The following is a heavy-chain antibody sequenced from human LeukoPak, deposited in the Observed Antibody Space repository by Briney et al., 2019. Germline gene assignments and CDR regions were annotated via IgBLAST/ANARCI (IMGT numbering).Heavy chain of an antibody. V-gene: IGHV3-23*01. Sequence: PGGSLRLSCAASGFTFSNYAMSWVPPAPGKGLEWVSAISGSGGSTYYADSVKGRFTISRDNSKNTLYLQMNSLRAEDTAVYYCAKGAYCGGDCPRGYYFDYWGQGTLATVSS. CDR1: GFTFSNYA. CDR3: AKGAYCGGDCPRGYYFDY. CDR2: ISGSGGST. J-gene: IGHJ4*02. D-gene: IGHD2-21*02.